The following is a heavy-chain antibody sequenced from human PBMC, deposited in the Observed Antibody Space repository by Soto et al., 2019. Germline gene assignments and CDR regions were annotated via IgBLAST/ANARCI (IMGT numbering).Heavy chain of an antibody. CDR1: GGSISSGDYY. J-gene: IGHJ4*02. D-gene: IGHD2-21*02. V-gene: IGHV4-30-4*01. CDR2: IYYSGST. CDR3: ARGGGDCGGDCYPSDY. Sequence: QVQLQESGPGLVKPSQTLSLTCTVSGGSISSGDYYWSWIRQPPGKGLEWIGYIYYSGSTYYNPSLKSRVTISGDTSKNQFSLKLSSVTAADTAVYYCARGGGDCGGDCYPSDYWGQGTLVTVSS.